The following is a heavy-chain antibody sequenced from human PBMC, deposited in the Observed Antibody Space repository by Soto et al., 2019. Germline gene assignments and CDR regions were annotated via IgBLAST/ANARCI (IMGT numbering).Heavy chain of an antibody. Sequence: QVQLQESGPGLVKPSQTLSLTCTVSGGSISSGGYYWSWIRQHPGKGLEWIGYIYYSGSTYYNPSLKSRVTIPVDTSKNQFSLKLSSVTAADTAVYYCARDRILLWFGESDWGQGTLVTVSS. CDR3: ARDRILLWFGESD. CDR2: IYYSGST. V-gene: IGHV4-31*03. J-gene: IGHJ4*02. CDR1: GGSISSGGYY. D-gene: IGHD3-10*01.